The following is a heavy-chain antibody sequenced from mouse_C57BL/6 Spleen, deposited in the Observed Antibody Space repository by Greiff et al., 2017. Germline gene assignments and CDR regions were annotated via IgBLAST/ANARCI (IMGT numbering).Heavy chain of an antibody. J-gene: IGHJ2*01. V-gene: IGHV1S126*01. CDR2: IDPSDSYT. D-gene: IGHD2-1*01. Sequence: QVQLKESGPELVKPGASVKISCKASGYAFSSSWMNWVKQRPGKGLEWIGEIDPSDSYTNYNQKFKGKSTLTVDKSSSTAYMQLSSLTSEDSAVYYCALYYGNYVKYWGQGTTLTVSS. CDR1: GYAFSSSW. CDR3: ALYYGNYVKY.